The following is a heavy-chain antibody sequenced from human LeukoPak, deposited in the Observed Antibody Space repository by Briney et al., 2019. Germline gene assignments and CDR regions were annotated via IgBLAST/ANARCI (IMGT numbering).Heavy chain of an antibody. CDR2: INHSGST. CDR3: ARGQVGRFLEWLYPSYNWFDP. J-gene: IGHJ5*02. V-gene: IGHV4-34*01. CDR1: GGSFSGYY. Sequence: SETLSLTCAVYGGSFSGYYWSWIRQPPGKGLEWIGEINHSGSTNYNPSLKSRVTISVDTSKNQFSLKLSSVTAADTAVYYCARGQVGRFLEWLYPSYNWFDPWGQGTLVTVSS. D-gene: IGHD3-3*01.